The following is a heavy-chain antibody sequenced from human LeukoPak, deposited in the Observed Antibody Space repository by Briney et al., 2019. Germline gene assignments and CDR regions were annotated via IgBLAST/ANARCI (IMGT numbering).Heavy chain of an antibody. V-gene: IGHV3-48*03. D-gene: IGHD3-22*01. J-gene: IGHJ4*02. CDR3: ARLYYYDRDHFDY. Sequence: PGGSLRLSCAASGFTFSSYEMNWVRQAPGKGLEWVSYISSSGSTIYHADSVKGRFTISRDNAKNSLYLQMNSLRAEDTAVYYCARLYYYDRDHFDYWGQGTLVTVSS. CDR2: ISSSGSTI. CDR1: GFTFSSYE.